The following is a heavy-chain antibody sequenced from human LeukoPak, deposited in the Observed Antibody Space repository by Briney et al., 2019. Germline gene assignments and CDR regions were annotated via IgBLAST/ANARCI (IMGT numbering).Heavy chain of an antibody. V-gene: IGHV4-39*07. Sequence: SETLSLTCTVSGGSISSSSYYWGWIRQPPGKGLEWIGSIYYSGSTYYNPSLKSRVTISVDTSKNQFSLKLSSVTAADTAVYYCARDVRFGHIDYWGQGTLVTVSS. D-gene: IGHD3-10*01. CDR1: GGSISSSSYY. CDR2: IYYSGST. J-gene: IGHJ4*02. CDR3: ARDVRFGHIDY.